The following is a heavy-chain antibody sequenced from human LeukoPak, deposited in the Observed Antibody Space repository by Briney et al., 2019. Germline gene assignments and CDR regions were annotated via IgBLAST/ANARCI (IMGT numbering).Heavy chain of an antibody. CDR3: ARASYCSDGSCYSDY. V-gene: IGHV1-18*01. CDR1: GSTFTSYS. CDR2: MSAYNGNT. J-gene: IGHJ4*02. D-gene: IGHD2-15*01. Sequence: APVKVSCKASGSTFTSYSISWVRQAPRQGPEWRGWMSAYNGNTIYAQKVKGRVTMTTDTSTSTAYMELRSLKSVDTAVYYCARASYCSDGSCYSDYWGQGTLVTVSS.